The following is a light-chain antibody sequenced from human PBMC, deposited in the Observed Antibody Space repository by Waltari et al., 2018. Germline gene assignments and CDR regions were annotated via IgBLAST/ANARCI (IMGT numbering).Light chain of an antibody. Sequence: QSALTQPASVSGSPGQSLTISCTGTSSDVGFYNLFSWYQQHPCKAPKLIIFEVNKRPSGISNRFSASKSGNTASLTISALQAEDEADYYCCSYAGSNTFVLFGGGTTLTVL. CDR1: SSDVGFYNL. CDR2: EVN. CDR3: CSYAGSNTFVL. V-gene: IGLV2-23*02. J-gene: IGLJ2*01.